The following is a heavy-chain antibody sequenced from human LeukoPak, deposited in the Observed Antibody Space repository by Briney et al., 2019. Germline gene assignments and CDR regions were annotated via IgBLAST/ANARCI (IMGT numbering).Heavy chain of an antibody. CDR1: GGSFSGYY. V-gene: IGHV4-34*01. D-gene: IGHD4-23*01. CDR3: ARMTTVVNAFDI. CDR2: INHSGST. J-gene: IGHJ3*02. Sequence: SETLSLTCAVYGGSFSGYYWSWIRQPAGKGREWIGEINHSGSTNYNPSPKRRVTISVDSSKTQFSLKLSSVTAADTAVYYCARMTTVVNAFDIWGQGTMVTVSS.